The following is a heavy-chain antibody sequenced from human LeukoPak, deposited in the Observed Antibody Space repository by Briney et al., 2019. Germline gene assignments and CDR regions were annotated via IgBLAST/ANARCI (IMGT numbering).Heavy chain of an antibody. V-gene: IGHV4-59*01. Sequence: PSETLSLTCTVSGGSISSYYWSWIRQPPGKGLEWIGCIYYSGSTNYNPSLKSRVTISVDTSKNQFSLKLSSVTAADTAVYYCARVGSSGWSYYYYYGMDVWGQGTTVTVSS. CDR2: IYYSGST. CDR3: ARVGSSGWSYYYYYGMDV. CDR1: GGSISSYY. J-gene: IGHJ6*02. D-gene: IGHD6-19*01.